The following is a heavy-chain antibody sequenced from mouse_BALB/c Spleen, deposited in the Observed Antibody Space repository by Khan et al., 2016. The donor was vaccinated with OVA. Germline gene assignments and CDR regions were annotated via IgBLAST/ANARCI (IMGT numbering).Heavy chain of an antibody. CDR1: GYTFTSYG. CDR3: ARPPYFSYTLDY. Sequence: LVESGPELKKPGETVKISCKASGYTFTSYGMNWVKQSPGKALRWMGWINTYTGEATYTDDFKGRFAFSLETSASPAYLQINNLKNEDTATYFCARPPYFSYTLDYWGQGTSVTVSS. CDR2: INTYTGEA. V-gene: IGHV9-3-1*01. D-gene: IGHD2-10*01. J-gene: IGHJ4*01.